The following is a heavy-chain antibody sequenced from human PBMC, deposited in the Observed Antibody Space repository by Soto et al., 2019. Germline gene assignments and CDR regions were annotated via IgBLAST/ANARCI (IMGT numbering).Heavy chain of an antibody. Sequence: ASVKVSCKASGYTFSAYYIHWVRQAPGQRLEWMGVINPTGGSTNYAQKFQDRVTMTRDTSTGTAYMELSSLTSDDTAVYYCARDLSIYYDSSGYDYWGGGTLVTVSS. J-gene: IGHJ4*02. CDR3: ARDLSIYYDSSGYDY. CDR1: GYTFSAYY. D-gene: IGHD3-22*01. CDR2: INPTGGST. V-gene: IGHV1-46*01.